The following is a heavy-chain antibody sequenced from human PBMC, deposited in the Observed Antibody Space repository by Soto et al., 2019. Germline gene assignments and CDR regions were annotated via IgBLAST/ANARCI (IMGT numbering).Heavy chain of an antibody. D-gene: IGHD1-26*01. CDR2: ISSSSTTI. V-gene: IGHV3-48*02. CDR1: GFTFSSYS. J-gene: IGHJ4*02. CDR3: ARYWLSSGSYFPY. Sequence: PGGSLRLSCAASGFTFSSYSMNWVRQAPGKGLEWVSYISSSSTTIYYADSVKGRFTISRDNAKKSLYLQMNSLRDEDTAVYYCARYWLSSGSYFPYWGQGTLVTVSS.